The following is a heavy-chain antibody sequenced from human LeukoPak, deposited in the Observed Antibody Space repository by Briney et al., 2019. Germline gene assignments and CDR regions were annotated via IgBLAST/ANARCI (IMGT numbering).Heavy chain of an antibody. CDR2: ISYDGSDK. CDR3: ARALRFLEWAVPFDY. D-gene: IGHD3-3*01. Sequence: GGSLRLSCAASGFSFSRNGMHWVRQAPGKGLEWVAVISYDGSDKYHADSVKGRFTISRDNSKNTLYLQMNSLRAEDTAVYYCARALRFLEWAVPFDYWGQGTLVSVSS. V-gene: IGHV3-30*03. J-gene: IGHJ4*02. CDR1: GFSFSRNG.